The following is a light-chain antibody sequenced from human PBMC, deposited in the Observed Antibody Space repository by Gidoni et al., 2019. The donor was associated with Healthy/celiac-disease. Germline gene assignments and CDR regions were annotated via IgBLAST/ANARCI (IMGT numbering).Light chain of an antibody. V-gene: IGLV3-25*03. CDR3: QSADSSGTYRDVV. CDR1: ALHNQY. J-gene: IGLJ2*01. CDR2: KDC. Sequence: SYELTQPPTVSVSTGQTDRITCSGDALHNQYAYWYQQKPVQAPVLVLYKDCDRPSGIPVRFSCSSSGTTVTLTISVVQAEDEADYYCQSADSSGTYRDVVFGGGTKLTVL.